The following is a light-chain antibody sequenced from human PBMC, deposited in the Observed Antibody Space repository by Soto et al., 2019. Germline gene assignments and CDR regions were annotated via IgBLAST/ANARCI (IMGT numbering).Light chain of an antibody. J-gene: IGKJ1*01. CDR3: QQSYGSPWT. V-gene: IGKV1-39*01. CDR2: AAS. CDR1: QSISNY. Sequence: DIQMTQSPSSLSTSVGDRVTITCRASQSISNYLNWYQQKPGKAPKLLIYAASSLQSGVASRFSGSGSGTDFSLTISSLQPEDFATYYCQQSYGSPWTFGQGTKVDIK.